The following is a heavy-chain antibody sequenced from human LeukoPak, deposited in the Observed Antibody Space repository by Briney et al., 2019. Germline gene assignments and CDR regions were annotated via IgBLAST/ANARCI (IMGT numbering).Heavy chain of an antibody. V-gene: IGHV4-59*08. Sequence: SETLSLTCTVSGGSISSYYWSWIRQPPGKGLEWIGYIYYSGSTNYNPSLKSRVTISVDTSKNQFSLKLSSVTAADTAVYYCARHGGDGGNFPAEYFQHWGQGTLVTVSS. D-gene: IGHD4-23*01. CDR3: ARHGGDGGNFPAEYFQH. CDR1: GGSISSYY. J-gene: IGHJ1*01. CDR2: IYYSGST.